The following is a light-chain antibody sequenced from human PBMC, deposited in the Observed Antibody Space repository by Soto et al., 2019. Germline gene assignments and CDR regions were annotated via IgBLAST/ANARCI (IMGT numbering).Light chain of an antibody. CDR1: QIVTTS. CDR2: DAS. V-gene: IGKV3-11*01. Sequence: EIVLTQSPATLSLSPGEIATLSCIAIQIVTTSLAWYQQEPGQAPRLLIYDASSRATAIPARFSGSGSGTDFTLTISSLEPEDFAVYYCQLRANWPPAWTFGQGTKVAIK. CDR3: QLRANWPPAWT. J-gene: IGKJ1*01.